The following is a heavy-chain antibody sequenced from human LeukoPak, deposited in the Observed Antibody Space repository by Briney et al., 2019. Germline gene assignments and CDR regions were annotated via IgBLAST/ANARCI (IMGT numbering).Heavy chain of an antibody. D-gene: IGHD3-10*01. CDR1: GVSISSSIYY. V-gene: IGHV4-39*01. CDR2: IYYSGST. Sequence: PSETLSLTCTVSGVSISSSIYYWGWIRQPPGKGLEWIGTIYYSGSTYYNPPLKSRVTISVDTSKNQFSLKLSSVTAADTAVYYCARQAELPGAFDYWGQGTLVTASS. J-gene: IGHJ4*02. CDR3: ARQAELPGAFDY.